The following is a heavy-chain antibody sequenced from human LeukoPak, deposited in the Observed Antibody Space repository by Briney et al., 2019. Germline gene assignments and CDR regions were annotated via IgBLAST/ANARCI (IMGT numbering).Heavy chain of an antibody. CDR2: ISYDGSNK. CDR1: GFTFSSYG. D-gene: IGHD6-6*01. CDR3: ARARDLSSSRHDAFDI. J-gene: IGHJ3*02. V-gene: IGHV3-30*03. Sequence: GGSLRLSCAASGFTFSSYGMHWVRQAPGKGLEWVAVISYDGSNKYYADSVKGRFTISRDNSKNTLYLQMNSLRAEDTAVYYCARARDLSSSRHDAFDIWGQGTMVTVSS.